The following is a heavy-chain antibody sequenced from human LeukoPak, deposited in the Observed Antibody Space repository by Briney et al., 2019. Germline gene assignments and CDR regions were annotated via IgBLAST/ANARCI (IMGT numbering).Heavy chain of an antibody. CDR1: CYTFTDYY. J-gene: IGHJ4*02. CDR3: ARGGQWLLWYFDY. Sequence: ASVRASCKASCYTFTDYYMHLVRQAPGQGLEWMGWINPNSGGTNYAQNYQGRVTMTRDTSISTAYMELTRLRSDDKAVYYCARGGQWLLWYFDYWGQGTLVTVSS. CDR2: INPNSGGT. D-gene: IGHD6-19*01. V-gene: IGHV1-2*02.